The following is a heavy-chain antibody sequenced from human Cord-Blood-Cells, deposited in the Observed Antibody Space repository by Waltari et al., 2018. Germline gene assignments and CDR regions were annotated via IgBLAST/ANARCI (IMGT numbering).Heavy chain of an antibody. CDR1: GFTFSSDA. Sequence: QVQLLESGGGVVQPGRSLRLSCAASGFTFSSDAMHWSRPAPGKGMGGVAVISYDGSNKYYADSVKGRFTISRDNSKNTLYLQMNSLRAEDTAVYYCARVGGSGSYNWFDPWGQGTLVTVSS. D-gene: IGHD3-10*01. V-gene: IGHV3-30*14. J-gene: IGHJ5*02. CDR2: ISYDGSNK. CDR3: ARVGGSGSYNWFDP.